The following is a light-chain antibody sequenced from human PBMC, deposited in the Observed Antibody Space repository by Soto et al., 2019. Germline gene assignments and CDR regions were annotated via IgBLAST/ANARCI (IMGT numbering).Light chain of an antibody. CDR3: ATWDDNLDGDV. Sequence: QSVLTQPPSASGAPGQRVTISCSGSRSNIGSNTVNWYQQLPGTAPKLLIYSHNQRPSGVPDRFSVSKSGTSASLAISGLQSXDEADYYCATWDDNLDGDVFGTGTKLTVL. V-gene: IGLV1-44*01. CDR1: RSNIGSNT. J-gene: IGLJ1*01. CDR2: SHN.